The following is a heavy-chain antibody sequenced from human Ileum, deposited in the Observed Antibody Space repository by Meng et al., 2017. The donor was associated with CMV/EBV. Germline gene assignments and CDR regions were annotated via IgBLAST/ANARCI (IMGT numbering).Heavy chain of an antibody. D-gene: IGHD5-18*01. J-gene: IGHJ6*02. Sequence: SLKISCAASGFTFDDYAMHWVRQAPGKGLEWVSGISWNSGSTYYADSVKGRFTISRDNSKNTLYLQMNSLRAEDTAVYYCASENTAYWGFYYYGMDVWGQGTTVTVSS. CDR3: ASENTAYWGFYYYGMDV. CDR2: ISWNSGST. V-gene: IGHV3-9*01. CDR1: GFTFDDYA.